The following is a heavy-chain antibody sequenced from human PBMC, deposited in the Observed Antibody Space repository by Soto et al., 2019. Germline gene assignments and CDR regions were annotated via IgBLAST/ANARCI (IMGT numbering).Heavy chain of an antibody. CDR2: IYYSGST. J-gene: IGHJ5*02. D-gene: IGHD6-19*01. V-gene: IGHV4-39*01. CDR1: GGSISSSSYY. CDR3: ARTRAVWFDP. Sequence: QLQLQESGPGLVKPSETLSLTCTVSGGSISSSSYYWGWIRQPPGKGLEWIGSIYYSGSTYYNPSLKTRVTISVDTSKNQFSLKLSSVTAADTAVYYCARTRAVWFDPWGQGTLVTVSS.